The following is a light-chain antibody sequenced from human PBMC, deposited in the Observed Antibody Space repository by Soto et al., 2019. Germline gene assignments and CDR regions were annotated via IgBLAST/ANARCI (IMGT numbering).Light chain of an antibody. CDR2: GAS. CDR1: QSVSSSY. V-gene: IGKV3-20*01. J-gene: IGKJ4*01. Sequence: EIVLPQSPCTLSLSPGERATLSWRASQSVSSSYFAWYQQKHGQAPRLLIYGASSRATGIPDRFSGSGYGTDFNLTIDRLETEDFAVYHCQHYGTTPLTFGGGTKVDIK. CDR3: QHYGTTPLT.